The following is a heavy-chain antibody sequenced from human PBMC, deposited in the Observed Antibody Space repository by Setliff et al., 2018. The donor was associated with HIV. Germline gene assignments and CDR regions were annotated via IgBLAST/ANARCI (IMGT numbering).Heavy chain of an antibody. J-gene: IGHJ6*03. CDR2: IYTSGST. CDR1: GGSISRYF. CDR3: ARDATSEGYMDV. Sequence: PSETLSLTCTVSGGSISRYFWSWIRQPPGKGLEWIGYIYTSGSTNYNPSLKSRVTISVDTSENQFSLKLTSVTAADTAMYFCARDATSEGYMDVWGKGTTVTVSS. V-gene: IGHV4-4*08.